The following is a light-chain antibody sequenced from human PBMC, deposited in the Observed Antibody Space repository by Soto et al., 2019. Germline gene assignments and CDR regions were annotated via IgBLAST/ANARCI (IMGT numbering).Light chain of an antibody. CDR1: QSLLDRDDGNTY. V-gene: IGKV2-40*01. J-gene: IGKJ1*01. Sequence: DIVMTQTPLSLPVTPGEPASISCTSSQSLLDRDDGNTYLDWYLQKPGQSPQLLIPLVSYRASGVPDRFSGSGSGTDFTLKISRVEAEDVGIYYCMQRMEFPWTFGLGTKVDIK. CDR3: MQRMEFPWT. CDR2: LVS.